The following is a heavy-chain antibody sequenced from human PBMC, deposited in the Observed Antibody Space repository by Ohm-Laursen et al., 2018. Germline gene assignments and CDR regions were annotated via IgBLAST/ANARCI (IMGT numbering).Heavy chain of an antibody. CDR1: GFTFSSYE. J-gene: IGHJ6*02. CDR2: ISSSGSTI. D-gene: IGHD3-10*01. V-gene: IGHV3-48*03. Sequence: SLRLSCAASGFTFSSYEMNWVRQAPGKGLEWVSYISSSGSTIYYADPVKGRFTISRDNAKNSLYLQMNSLRAEDTAVYYCARNGENYYYGTDVWGQGTTVTVSS. CDR3: ARNGENYYYGTDV.